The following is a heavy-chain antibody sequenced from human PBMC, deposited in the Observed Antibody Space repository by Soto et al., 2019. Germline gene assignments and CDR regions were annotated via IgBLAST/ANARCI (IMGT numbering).Heavy chain of an antibody. CDR1: GGSISNHY. D-gene: IGHD7-27*01. CDR2: IYYNGNT. CDR3: TRANWYSEY. V-gene: IGHV4-59*11. J-gene: IGHJ4*02. Sequence: QVQLQESGPGLVKPSETLSLTCTVSGGSISNHYWSWIRQPPGKGLEWIGYIYYNGNTNYNPPLKSRVTMSVATSKNQSSLKLSSVTAADTAVYYCTRANWYSEYWGQGTLVTVSS.